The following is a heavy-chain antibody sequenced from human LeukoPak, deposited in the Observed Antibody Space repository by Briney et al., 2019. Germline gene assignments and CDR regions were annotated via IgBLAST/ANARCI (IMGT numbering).Heavy chain of an antibody. D-gene: IGHD2/OR15-2a*01. V-gene: IGHV3-30*15. CDR3: ASAAKRSALSYYYYMDV. Sequence: AGDSLRLSCAASGFTFSSHALHWVRQAPGKGLEWVATISYDGSDKFYADSVKGRFTISRDNSETTLYLQLSSLRPEDTAVYFCASAAKRSALSYYYYMDVWGKGTTVTVSS. CDR2: ISYDGSDK. CDR1: GFTFSSHA. J-gene: IGHJ6*03.